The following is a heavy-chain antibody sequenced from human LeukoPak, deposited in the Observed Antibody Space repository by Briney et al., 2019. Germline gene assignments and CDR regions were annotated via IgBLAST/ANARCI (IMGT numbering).Heavy chain of an antibody. J-gene: IGHJ4*02. CDR3: ARDDPYDSGYFDY. V-gene: IGHV3-21*01. CDR1: GFTFSSYS. CDR2: ISSSSSYI. Sequence: PGGSLRLSCAASGFTFSSYSMNWVRQAPGKGLEWVSSISSSSSYIYYADSVKGRFTISRDNAKNSLYLQMNSLRAEDTAVYYCARDDPYDSGYFDYGGQGTLVTVSS. D-gene: IGHD3-3*01.